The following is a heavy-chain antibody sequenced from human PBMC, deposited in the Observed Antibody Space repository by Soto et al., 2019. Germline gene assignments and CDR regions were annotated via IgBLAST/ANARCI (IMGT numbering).Heavy chain of an antibody. CDR1: GYTFTSYG. Sequence: GASVKVSCKASGYTFTSYGISWVRQAPGQGLEWMGWISAYNGNTNYAQKLQGRVTMTTDTSTSTAYMELRSLRSDDTAVYYCARDHSIAAAGTVYYYYYYMDVWGKGTKVTVSS. D-gene: IGHD6-13*01. CDR3: ARDHSIAAAGTVYYYYYYMDV. J-gene: IGHJ6*03. V-gene: IGHV1-18*01. CDR2: ISAYNGNT.